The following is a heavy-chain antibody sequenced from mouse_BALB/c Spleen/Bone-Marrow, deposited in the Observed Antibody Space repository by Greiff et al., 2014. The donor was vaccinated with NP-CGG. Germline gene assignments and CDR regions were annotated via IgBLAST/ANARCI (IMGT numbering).Heavy chain of an antibody. CDR2: IWTGGGT. J-gene: IGHJ1*01. D-gene: IGHD2-13*01. V-gene: IGHV2-9-2*01. Sequence: QVQLQQSGPGLVAPSQSLSITCTVSGFSFTSYDINWIRQPPGKGLEWLGVIWTGGGTNYNSAFMSRLSISKDNSKSQVFLKMNSLQTDDTAIYYCVREGAYYGDYDWYFDVWGAGTTVTVSS. CDR3: VREGAYYGDYDWYFDV. CDR1: GFSFTSYD.